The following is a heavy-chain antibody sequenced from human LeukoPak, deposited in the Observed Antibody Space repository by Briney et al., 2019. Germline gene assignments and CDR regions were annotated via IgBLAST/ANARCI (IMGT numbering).Heavy chain of an antibody. CDR1: GFTFTSYS. D-gene: IGHD2-21*02. CDR2: ISSSSNYI. Sequence: PGGSLRLSCAASGFTFTSYSMNWVRQAPGKGLEWVSSISSSSNYIYYADSVKGRFTISRDNAKNSLYLQMNSLRAEDTAVYYFPRDVCDPPKKTLEYWGQGTLVTVSS. V-gene: IGHV3-21*01. CDR3: PRDVCDPPKKTLEY. J-gene: IGHJ4*02.